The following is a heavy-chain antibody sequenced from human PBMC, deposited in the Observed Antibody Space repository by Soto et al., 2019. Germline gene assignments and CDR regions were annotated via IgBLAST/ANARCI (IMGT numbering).Heavy chain of an antibody. CDR3: ARDMYSSDYFVKWFEP. V-gene: IGHV3-30*04. Sequence: QVRLVESGGGVVQPGRSLRLSCTASGFSFSGYAMYWFRQPPGKGLEWVAVISKDGMNKNYADSVKGRVTVSRDNANYSLDLQLNSLRGEDTAMYYCARDMYSSDYFVKWFEPWGQGTLVIVSS. CDR1: GFSFSGYA. D-gene: IGHD6-19*01. J-gene: IGHJ5*02. CDR2: ISKDGMNK.